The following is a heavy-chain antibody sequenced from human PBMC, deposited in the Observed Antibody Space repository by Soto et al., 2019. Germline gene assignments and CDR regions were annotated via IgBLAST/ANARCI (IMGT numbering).Heavy chain of an antibody. CDR3: SANRPHIAMGWAV. V-gene: IGHV1-58*02. Sequence: QMQLVQSGPEVKKPGTSVKVSCKASGFDFGSFGIQWLRQSQGQGFEWIGWIVVATGSTNYAPNFPGRVTITRGMYKNTAYMALTNLRSEDTAVYFCSANRPHIAMGWAVWGQGTMVGVSS. D-gene: IGHD2-21*01. J-gene: IGHJ4*01. CDR1: GFDFGSFG. CDR2: IVVATGST.